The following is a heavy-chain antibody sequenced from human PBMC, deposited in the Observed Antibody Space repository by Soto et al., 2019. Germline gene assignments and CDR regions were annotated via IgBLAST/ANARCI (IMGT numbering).Heavy chain of an antibody. Sequence: LRLSCAASGFTFSSYAMSWVRQAPGKGLEWVSAISGSGGSTYYADSVKGRFTISRDNSKNTLYLQMNSLRAEDTAVYYCATRGGAAGPYTKYYFDYWGQGTLVTVSS. D-gene: IGHD6-13*01. CDR1: GFTFSSYA. J-gene: IGHJ4*02. V-gene: IGHV3-23*01. CDR2: ISGSGGST. CDR3: ATRGGAAGPYTKYYFDY.